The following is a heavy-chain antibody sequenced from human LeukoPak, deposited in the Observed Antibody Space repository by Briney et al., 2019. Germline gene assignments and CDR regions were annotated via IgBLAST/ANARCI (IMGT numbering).Heavy chain of an antibody. V-gene: IGHV4-59*02. J-gene: IGHJ4*01. CDR1: GGSVNGYY. CDR3: ARAGGYNYPFDY. D-gene: IGHD5-24*01. Sequence: SETLSLTCAVSGGSVNGYYWSWIRQPPGKGLEWIGYIYYSGSTNYTPSLKSRVTISVDTSKNQFSLKLSSVTAADTAAYHCARAGGYNYPFDYWGHGTLVTVSS. CDR2: IYYSGST.